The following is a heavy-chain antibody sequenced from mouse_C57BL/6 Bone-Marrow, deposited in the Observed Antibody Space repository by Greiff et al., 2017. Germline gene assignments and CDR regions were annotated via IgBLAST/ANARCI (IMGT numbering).Heavy chain of an antibody. J-gene: IGHJ3*01. Sequence: EVQVVESGEGLVKPGGSLKLSCAASGFTFSSYAMSWVRQTPEKRLEWVAYISSGGDYIYYADTVKGRFTISRDNARNTLYLQMSSLKSEDTAMYYCTRAGLLLFAYWGQGTLVTVSA. V-gene: IGHV5-9-1*02. CDR2: ISSGGDYI. CDR1: GFTFSSYA. CDR3: TRAGLLLFAY. D-gene: IGHD2-3*01.